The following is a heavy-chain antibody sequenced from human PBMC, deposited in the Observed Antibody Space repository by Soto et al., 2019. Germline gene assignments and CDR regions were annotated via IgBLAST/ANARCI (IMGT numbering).Heavy chain of an antibody. J-gene: IGHJ4*02. CDR2: ISASGTST. CDR1: GFTFSTYA. V-gene: IGHV3-23*01. CDR3: ALRKTGSYFDY. D-gene: IGHD7-27*01. Sequence: SGGSLRLSCAGAGFTFSTYAMSWVRQAPGKGLEWVSAISASGTSTSYAGSVKGRFTISRDNSMNTLYLQMNSLRADDTAVYYCALRKTGSYFDYWGQGTLVTVSS.